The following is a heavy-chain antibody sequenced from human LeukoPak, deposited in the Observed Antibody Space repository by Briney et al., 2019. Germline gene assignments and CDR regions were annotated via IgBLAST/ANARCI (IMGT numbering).Heavy chain of an antibody. CDR3: ARDLYQGFDP. Sequence: SETLSLTCAVSGGSISSGGYSWSWIRQPPGKGLEWIGYIYHSGSTYYNPSLKSRVTISVDTSKNRFSLKLSSVTAADTAVYYCARDLYQGFDPWGQGTLVTVSS. V-gene: IGHV4-30-2*01. J-gene: IGHJ5*02. CDR2: IYHSGST. D-gene: IGHD3-16*01. CDR1: GGSISSGGYS.